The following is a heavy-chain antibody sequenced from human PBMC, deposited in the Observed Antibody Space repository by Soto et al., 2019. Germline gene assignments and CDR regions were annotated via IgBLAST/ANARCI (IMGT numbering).Heavy chain of an antibody. D-gene: IGHD1-7*01. V-gene: IGHV4-31*03. CDR1: GGSISSGGYY. Sequence: PSETLSLTCTVSGGSISSGGYYWSWIRQHPGKGLEWIGYIYYSGSTYYNPSLKSRVTISVDTSKNQFSLKLSSVTAADTAVYYCARVGIAGTIDYWGQGTLVTVSS. CDR3: ARVGIAGTIDY. CDR2: IYYSGST. J-gene: IGHJ4*02.